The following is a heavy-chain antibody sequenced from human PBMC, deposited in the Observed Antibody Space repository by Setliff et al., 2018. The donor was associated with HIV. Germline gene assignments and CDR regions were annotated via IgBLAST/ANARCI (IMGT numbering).Heavy chain of an antibody. Sequence: GASVKVSCKDSAYSFTNYGISGVRQAPGQGLEWMGGISSYNDNTNYALNLQGSFTMTTDTSTSTVYMELMSLTSDDTALYYCARGGPPRVASLYWFDPWGQGTLVTVSS. CDR3: ARGGPPRVASLYWFDP. CDR2: ISSYNDNT. V-gene: IGHV1-18*01. J-gene: IGHJ5*02. CDR1: AYSFTNYG. D-gene: IGHD2-15*01.